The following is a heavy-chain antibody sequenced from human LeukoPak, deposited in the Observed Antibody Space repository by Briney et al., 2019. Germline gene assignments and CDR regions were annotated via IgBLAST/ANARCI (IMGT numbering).Heavy chain of an antibody. V-gene: IGHV4-4*02. CDR2: IYHRGST. D-gene: IGHD6-6*01. CDR1: YGSISSINW. Sequence: PSGTLSLTCAVSYGSISSINWWSWVRQPPGKGLEWIGDIYHRGSTNYNPALKSRVTISVDKSKNHFSLKLNSVTAADTAVYYCARGGVAARRYWLDPWGQGTLVTVSS. CDR3: ARGGVAARRYWLDP. J-gene: IGHJ5*02.